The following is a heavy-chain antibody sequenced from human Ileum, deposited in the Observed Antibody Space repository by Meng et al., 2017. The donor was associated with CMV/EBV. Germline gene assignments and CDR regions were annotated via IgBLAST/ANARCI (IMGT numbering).Heavy chain of an antibody. Sequence: QAQLKQGGAGLLKPSETLSLTCAVHGGSLGDSYWTWIRQAPGKGLEWIGEIHPSGITNYNPSLESRVTISEDTSNNQFSLRLTSLTAGDTAVYYCARGWDNNKVGVHWGQGTLVTVSS. V-gene: IGHV4-34*01. D-gene: IGHD1/OR15-1a*01. CDR2: IHPSGIT. CDR1: GGSLGDSY. CDR3: ARGWDNNKVGVH. J-gene: IGHJ4*02.